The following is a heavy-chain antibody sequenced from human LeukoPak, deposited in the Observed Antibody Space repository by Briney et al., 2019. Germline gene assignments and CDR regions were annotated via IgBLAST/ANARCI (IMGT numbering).Heavy chain of an antibody. V-gene: IGHV4-34*01. CDR1: GGSFSGYY. J-gene: IGHJ5*02. Sequence: SETLSLTCAVYGGSFSGYYWSWIRQPPGKGLEWIGEINHSGSTNYNPSLKSRVTISVDTSKNRFSLKLSSVTAADTAVYYCARENSSGYYFPWGQGTLVTVSS. CDR2: INHSGST. CDR3: ARENSSGYYFP. D-gene: IGHD3-22*01.